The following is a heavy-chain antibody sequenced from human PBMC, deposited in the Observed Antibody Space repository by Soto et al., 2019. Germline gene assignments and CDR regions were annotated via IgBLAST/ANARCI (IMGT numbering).Heavy chain of an antibody. CDR3: ARAPSSGSTQFLLDY. CDR2: SRNKANSYNT. J-gene: IGHJ4*02. V-gene: IGHV3-72*01. CDR1: GFTCSYHY. Sequence: GSLILSCAVSGFTCSYHYMDWVRTARRKGLEWGGRSRNKANSYNTEYAASRKGIFTNPRNKTKNSLNLHMKSQKTEKQISVYCARAPSSGSTQFLLDYWGQGTLVTVS. D-gene: IGHD1-26*01.